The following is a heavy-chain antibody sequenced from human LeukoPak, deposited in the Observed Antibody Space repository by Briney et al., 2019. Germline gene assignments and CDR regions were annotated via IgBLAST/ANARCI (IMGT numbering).Heavy chain of an antibody. CDR2: IDWDDDK. V-gene: IGHV2-70*11. CDR1: GFSLSTSGMC. J-gene: IGHJ4*02. Sequence: SGPTLLNPTQTLTLTCTFSGFSLSTSGMCVSWIRQPPGKALEWLARIDWDDDKYYSTSLKTRLTISKDTSKNQVVLTMTNMDPVDTATYYCARSRYYYDSSGYYYVPDYWGQGTLVTVSS. D-gene: IGHD3-22*01. CDR3: ARSRYYYDSSGYYYVPDY.